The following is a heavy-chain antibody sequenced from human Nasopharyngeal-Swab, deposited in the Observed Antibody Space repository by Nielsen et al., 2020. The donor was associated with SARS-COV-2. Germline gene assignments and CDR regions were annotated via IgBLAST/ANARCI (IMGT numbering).Heavy chain of an antibody. CDR3: AKGGSAEWLAFSYYGMDV. Sequence: GSPLKISCAASGFTFSSYAMSWVRQAPGKGLEWVSAISGSGGSTYYADSVKGRFTISRDNSKNTLYLQMNSLRAEDTAVYYCAKGGSAEWLAFSYYGMDVWGQGTTVTVSS. J-gene: IGHJ6*02. V-gene: IGHV3-23*01. CDR1: GFTFSSYA. D-gene: IGHD6-19*01. CDR2: ISGSGGST.